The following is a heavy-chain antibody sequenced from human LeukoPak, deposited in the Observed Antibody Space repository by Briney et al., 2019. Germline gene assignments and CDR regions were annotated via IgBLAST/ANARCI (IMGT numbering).Heavy chain of an antibody. D-gene: IGHD3-16*01. CDR1: GFTFSSYG. J-gene: IGHJ3*02. V-gene: IGHV3-33*01. Sequence: GGSLRLSCAASGFTFSSYGMHWVRQAPGKGLEWVAVIWYDGSNKYYADSVKGRFTISRDNSKNTLYLQMNSLRAEDTAVYYCARDEVRLGESNDAFDIWGQGAMVTVSS. CDR3: ARDEVRLGESNDAFDI. CDR2: IWYDGSNK.